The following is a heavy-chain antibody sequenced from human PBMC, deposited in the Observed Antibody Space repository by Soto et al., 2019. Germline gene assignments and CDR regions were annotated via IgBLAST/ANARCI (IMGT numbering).Heavy chain of an antibody. CDR1: GFTFSSYW. D-gene: IGHD2-2*01. V-gene: IGHV3-7*01. Sequence: GGSLRLSCAASGFTFSSYWMSWVRQAPGKGLEWVASIKQDGSEKYYVDSVKGRFTISRDNAKNSLYLQMNSLRAEDTAVYYCASKSSVYYYYMDVWGKGTTVTVSS. CDR3: ASKSSVYYYYMDV. J-gene: IGHJ6*03. CDR2: IKQDGSEK.